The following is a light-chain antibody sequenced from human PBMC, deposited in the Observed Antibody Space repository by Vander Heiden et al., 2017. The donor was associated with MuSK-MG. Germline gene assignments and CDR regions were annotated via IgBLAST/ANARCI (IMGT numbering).Light chain of an antibody. CDR1: VLAKKY. Sequence: SYELTPPSSVSVSPGQTARITCPGDVLAKKYARWFQQKPGQAPVLVIYKDSERPSGIPERFSGSSSGTTVTLTISGAQVEDEADYYCYSAADNNLGVFGGGTKLTVL. CDR2: KDS. V-gene: IGLV3-27*01. CDR3: YSAADNNLGV. J-gene: IGLJ2*01.